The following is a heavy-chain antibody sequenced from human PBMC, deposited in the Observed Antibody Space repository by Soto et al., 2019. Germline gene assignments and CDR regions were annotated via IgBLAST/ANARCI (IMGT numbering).Heavy chain of an antibody. V-gene: IGHV4-30-4*01. CDR1: GDSLSRGDYY. J-gene: IGHJ4*02. CDR3: ARDFTRYSSPPGHLEY. CDR2: IYYSGNT. D-gene: IGHD6-13*01. Sequence: SETLSLTSTVSGDSLSRGDYYWRWIRPPPGKSLEWIGCIYYSGNTYYNPSLKRRFSISVDTSKNQFSLQLSSVTVADTAVYYCARDFTRYSSPPGHLEYWGLGTLVTAPQ.